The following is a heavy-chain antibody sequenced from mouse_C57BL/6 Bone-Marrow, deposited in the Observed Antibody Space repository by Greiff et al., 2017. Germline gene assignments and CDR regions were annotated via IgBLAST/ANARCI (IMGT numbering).Heavy chain of an antibody. CDR2: INPYNGGT. D-gene: IGHD2-1*01. CDR1: GYTFTDYY. Sequence: SGPVLVKPGASVKMSCKASGYTFTDYYMNWVKQSHGKSLEWIGVINPYNGGTSYNQKFKGKATLTVDKSSSTAYMELNSLTSEDSAVYYCALYYGKGYYAMDYWGQGTSVTVSS. CDR3: ALYYGKGYYAMDY. J-gene: IGHJ4*01. V-gene: IGHV1-19*01.